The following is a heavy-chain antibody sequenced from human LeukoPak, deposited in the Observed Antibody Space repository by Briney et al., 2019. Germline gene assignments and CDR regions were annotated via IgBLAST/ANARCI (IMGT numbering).Heavy chain of an antibody. V-gene: IGHV3-30*02. CDR2: IRYDGSNK. D-gene: IGHD1-26*01. CDR3: ASRPLGGVRATNFDY. Sequence: GGSLRLTCAASGFTFSSYGMHWVRQAPGKGLEWVAFIRYDGSNKYYADSVKGRFTISRDNSKNTLYLQMNSLRAEDTAVYYCASRPLGGVRATNFDYWGQGTLVTVSS. CDR1: GFTFSSYG. J-gene: IGHJ4*02.